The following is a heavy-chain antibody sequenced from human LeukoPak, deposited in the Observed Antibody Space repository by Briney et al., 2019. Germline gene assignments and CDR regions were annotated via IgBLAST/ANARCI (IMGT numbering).Heavy chain of an antibody. CDR1: GDSISNGFYY. CDR2: LFHSGNT. J-gene: IGHJ4*02. V-gene: IGHV4-39*01. Sequence: MPSETLSLTCTVSGDSISNGFYYWAWIRQPPEKGLEWIGSLFHSGNTYYNPSLQSRVSISVDTSKNQFFLKLTSVTAADTAVYYCARTRHITVAGHFDYWGRGTLVTVSS. D-gene: IGHD6-19*01. CDR3: ARTRHITVAGHFDY.